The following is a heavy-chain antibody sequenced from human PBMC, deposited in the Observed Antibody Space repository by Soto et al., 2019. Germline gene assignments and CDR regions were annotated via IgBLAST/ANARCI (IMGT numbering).Heavy chain of an antibody. CDR2: IYYSGST. J-gene: IGHJ6*02. D-gene: IGHD3-10*01. CDR3: ARGRRPAGRGMDV. CDR1: GGSISSGGYY. V-gene: IGHV4-31*03. Sequence: QVQLQESGPGLVKPSQTLSLTCTVSGGSISSGGYYWSWIRQHPGKGLEWIGYIYYSGSTYYNPSVKSRVTISVDTSKSECSRKLSSVTAADTAVYYCARGRRPAGRGMDVWGQGTTVTVSS.